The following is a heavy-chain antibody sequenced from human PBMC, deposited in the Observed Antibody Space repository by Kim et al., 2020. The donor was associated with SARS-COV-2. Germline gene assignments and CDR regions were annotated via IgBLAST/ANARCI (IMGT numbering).Heavy chain of an antibody. D-gene: IGHD2-15*01. CDR3: VRGVRVVVVSRYHYFDY. CDR1: GGSISSYY. CDR2: IYYSGST. Sequence: SETLSLTCTVSGGSISSYYWSWIRQPPGKGLEWIGYIYYSGSTNYNPSLKSRVTISVDTSKNQFSLKLSSVTAADTAVYYCVRGVRVVVVSRYHYFDYW. J-gene: IGHJ4*01. V-gene: IGHV4-59*01.